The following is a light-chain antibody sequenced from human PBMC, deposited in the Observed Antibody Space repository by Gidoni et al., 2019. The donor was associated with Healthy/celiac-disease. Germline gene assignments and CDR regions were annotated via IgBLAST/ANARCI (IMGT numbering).Light chain of an antibody. Sequence: EIVLTQSSGTLSLSPGERPTLSCRASQRVSSSYLAWYQQKPGQAPRLLIYGASSRAAGIPDRFSGSGSGTDFTLTISRLEPEDFAVYYCQQYGSSPPVTFGGGTKVEIK. V-gene: IGKV3-20*01. J-gene: IGKJ4*01. CDR1: QRVSSSY. CDR3: QQYGSSPPVT. CDR2: GAS.